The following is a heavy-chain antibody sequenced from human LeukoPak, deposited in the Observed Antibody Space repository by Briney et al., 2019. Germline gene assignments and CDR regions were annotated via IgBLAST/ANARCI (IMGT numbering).Heavy chain of an antibody. V-gene: IGHV3-48*03. J-gene: IGHJ3*02. CDR3: ARVDSTDAFDI. D-gene: IGHD2-2*01. CDR1: GFTFSSYE. CDR2: ISSSGSTI. Sequence: GGSLRLSCAASGFTFSSYEMNWVRQAPGKGLEWVSYISSSGSTIYYADSVKGRFTISRDNAKNSLYLQMNSLRAEDTAVYYCARVDSTDAFDIWGRGTMVTVSS.